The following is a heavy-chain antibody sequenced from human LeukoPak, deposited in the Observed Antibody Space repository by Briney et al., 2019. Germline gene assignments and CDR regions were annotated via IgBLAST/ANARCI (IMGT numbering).Heavy chain of an antibody. CDR3: ARDQTYSSGWYDY. V-gene: IGHV4-59*12. Sequence: SETLSLTCSVSGDSISTYYWSWIRQPPGKGLEWIGYTSYSGNANYNPSLKSRVTMSVDTSKNQFSLKLSPVTAADTAVYYCARDQTYSSGWYDYWGQGTLVTVSS. CDR2: TSYSGNA. D-gene: IGHD6-19*01. J-gene: IGHJ4*02. CDR1: GDSISTYY.